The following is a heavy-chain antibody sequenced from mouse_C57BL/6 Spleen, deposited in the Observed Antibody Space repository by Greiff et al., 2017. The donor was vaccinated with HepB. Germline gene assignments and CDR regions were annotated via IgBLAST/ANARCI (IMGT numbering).Heavy chain of an antibody. D-gene: IGHD1-1*01. J-gene: IGHJ4*01. Sequence: QLKQSVAELVRPGASVKLSCTASGFNIKNTYMHWVKQRPEQGLEWIGRIDPANGNTKYAPKFQGKATITADTSSNTAYLQLSSLTSEDTAIYYCARSPNYYGSSYDYAMDYWGQGTSVTVSS. CDR1: GFNIKNTY. CDR3: ARSPNYYGSSYDYAMDY. V-gene: IGHV14-3*01. CDR2: IDPANGNT.